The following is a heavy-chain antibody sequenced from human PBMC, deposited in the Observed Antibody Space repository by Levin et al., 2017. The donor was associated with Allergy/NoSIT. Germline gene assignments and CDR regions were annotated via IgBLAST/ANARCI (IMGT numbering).Heavy chain of an antibody. CDR2: IHHSGDT. Sequence: SETLSLTCGVYGGSFNDYYWSWIRQAAGKGLEWIGEIHHSGDTNYNPSLKSRVTISVDPPKHQSSLRLSSMTVAGTAVYYGAGPPGAHIYLWGRGTLVTVSS. CDR1: GGSFNDYY. J-gene: IGHJ1*01. CDR3: AGPPGAHIYL. D-gene: IGHD2-2*01. V-gene: IGHV4-34*01.